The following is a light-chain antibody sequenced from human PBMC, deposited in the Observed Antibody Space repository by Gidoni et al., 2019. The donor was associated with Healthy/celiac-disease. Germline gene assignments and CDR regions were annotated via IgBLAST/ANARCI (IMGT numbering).Light chain of an antibody. CDR2: EVS. CDR3: SSYACSNNF. V-gene: IGLV2-8*01. Sequence: QSALTQPPSASGSPGQSITISCTGTSSDVGGYNYVSWYQQHPGKAPKLMIYEVSKRPSGVPDRFSGSKSGNTASLTVSELQAEDEDDYYCSSYACSNNFFGTGTKVTV. J-gene: IGLJ1*01. CDR1: SSDVGGYNY.